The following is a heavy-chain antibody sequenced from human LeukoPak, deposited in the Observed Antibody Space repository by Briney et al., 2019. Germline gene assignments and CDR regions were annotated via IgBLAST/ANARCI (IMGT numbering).Heavy chain of an antibody. CDR3: ARQAAAGAY. CDR2: ISYDGSNK. J-gene: IGHJ4*02. V-gene: IGHV3-30-3*01. D-gene: IGHD6-13*01. Sequence: PGRSLRLSCAASGFTFSSYAMHWVRQAPGKGLEWVAVISYDGSNKYYADSVKGRFTTSRDNSKNTLYLQMNSLRAEDTAVYYCARQAAAGAYWGQGTLVTVSS. CDR1: GFTFSSYA.